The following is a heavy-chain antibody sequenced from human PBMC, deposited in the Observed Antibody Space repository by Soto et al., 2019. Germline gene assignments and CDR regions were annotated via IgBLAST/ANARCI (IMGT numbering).Heavy chain of an antibody. CDR3: AKRLEISTSYFFDS. Sequence: EVQLLESGGGLVQPGGSLRLSCAASGFTFGNYGMVWVRQAPGKGLERVSGVSGSGSSTYYTDSVKGRLTISRDNSKNTVYLQMDSLRAEDTAIYYCAKRLEISTSYFFDSWGHGTLVTVSS. J-gene: IGHJ4*01. CDR2: VSGSGSST. V-gene: IGHV3-23*01. D-gene: IGHD1-1*01. CDR1: GFTFGNYG.